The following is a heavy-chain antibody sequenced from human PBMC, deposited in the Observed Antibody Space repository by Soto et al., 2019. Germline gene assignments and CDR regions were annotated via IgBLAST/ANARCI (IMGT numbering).Heavy chain of an antibody. V-gene: IGHV1-3*01. CDR3: ARGSDSSGYYYPVGYFDY. J-gene: IGHJ4*02. CDR2: INAGNGNT. D-gene: IGHD3-22*01. CDR1: GYTFTSYA. Sequence: ASVKVSCKASGYTFTSYAMHWVRQAPGQRLEWMGWINAGNGNTKYSQKFQGRVTITRDTSASTAYMELSSLRSEDTAVFYFARGSDSSGYYYPVGYFDYWGQGTLVTVSS.